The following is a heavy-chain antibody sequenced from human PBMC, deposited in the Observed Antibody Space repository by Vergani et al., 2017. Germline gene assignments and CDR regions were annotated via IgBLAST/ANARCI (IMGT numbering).Heavy chain of an antibody. Sequence: QVQLQESGPGLVKPSQTLSLTCTVSGGSISSGSYYWSWIRQPAGKGLEWIGHIYTSESSNYNPSLKSRVTISVDTSKNQFSLKLSSVTAADTAVYYCARAEILTGYHTTGYYMDVWGKGTTVTVSS. CDR1: GGSISSGSYY. V-gene: IGHV4-61*02. D-gene: IGHD3-9*01. CDR2: IYTSESS. J-gene: IGHJ6*03. CDR3: ARAEILTGYHTTGYYMDV.